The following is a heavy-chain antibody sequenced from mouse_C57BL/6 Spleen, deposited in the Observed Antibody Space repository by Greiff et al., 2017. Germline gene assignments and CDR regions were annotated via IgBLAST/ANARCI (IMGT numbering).Heavy chain of an antibody. J-gene: IGHJ4*01. V-gene: IGHV3-6*01. D-gene: IGHD2-5*01. CDR3: ARWGNGYSNYGAGAMDY. Sequence: EVKVEESGPGLVKPSQSLSLTCSVTGYSITSGYYWNWIRQFPGNKLEWMGYISYDGSNNYNPSLKNRISITRDTSKNQFFLKLNSVTTEDTATYYCARWGNGYSNYGAGAMDYWGQGTSVTVSS. CDR1: GYSITSGYY. CDR2: ISYDGSN.